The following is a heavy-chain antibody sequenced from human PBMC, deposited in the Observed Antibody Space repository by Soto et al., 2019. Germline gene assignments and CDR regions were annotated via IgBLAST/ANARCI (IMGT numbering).Heavy chain of an antibody. CDR1: GGSISSYY. V-gene: IGHV4-4*07. Sequence: PSETLYLTCTVSGGSISSYYWSWVRQPSGKGLDWVVRNSPGEMAGYNPSLQSRVTMSLDTXRHXISLKLXSPSAADTAVYFCAREFAGARVRSPAFDFWCPGTRVNVSS. CDR2: NSPGEMA. D-gene: IGHD1-1*01. CDR3: AREFAGARVRSPAFDF. J-gene: IGHJ3*01.